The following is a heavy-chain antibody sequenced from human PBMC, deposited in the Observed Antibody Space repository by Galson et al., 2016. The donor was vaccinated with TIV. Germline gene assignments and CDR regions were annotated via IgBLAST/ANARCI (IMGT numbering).Heavy chain of an antibody. D-gene: IGHD1-26*01. Sequence: SVKVSCKASGYIFTNYYFHWVRQAPGQGLEWMGVIDPSGGGTTYAQKFQARVTMTRDTSTSTVYMGLSSLKSEDTAVYYCTRDLGRRREYWGQGTLVTVSS. CDR2: IDPSGGGT. J-gene: IGHJ4*02. CDR3: TRDLGRRREY. V-gene: IGHV1-46*01. CDR1: GYIFTNYY.